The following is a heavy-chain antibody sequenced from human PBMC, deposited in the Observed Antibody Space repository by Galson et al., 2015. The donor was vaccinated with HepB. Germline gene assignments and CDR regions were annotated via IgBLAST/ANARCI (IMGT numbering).Heavy chain of an antibody. CDR2: ITGSGGTT. CDR1: GFTFSNYA. J-gene: IGHJ4*02. CDR3: ANDPFHPDYYFAS. V-gene: IGHV3-23*01. D-gene: IGHD5-12*01. Sequence: SLRLSCAASGFTFSNYAMSWVRQAPGKGLEWVSSITGSGGTTFYADSVKGRFTISRDNSKNTLYLQMNSLRAEDTAIYYYANDPFHPDYYFASWGQGTLVTVSS.